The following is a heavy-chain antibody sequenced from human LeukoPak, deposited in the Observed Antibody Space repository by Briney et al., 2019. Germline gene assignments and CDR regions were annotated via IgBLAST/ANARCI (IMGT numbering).Heavy chain of an antibody. D-gene: IGHD3-9*01. Sequence: ASVKVSCKASRGTFSSYAISWVRQAPGQGLGWMGGIIPIFGTANYAQKFQGRVTITADESTSTAYMELSSLRSEDTAVYYCARVPHYDILTGYLDYWGQGTLVTVSS. CDR1: RGTFSSYA. CDR2: IIPIFGTA. CDR3: ARVPHYDILTGYLDY. V-gene: IGHV1-69*13. J-gene: IGHJ4*02.